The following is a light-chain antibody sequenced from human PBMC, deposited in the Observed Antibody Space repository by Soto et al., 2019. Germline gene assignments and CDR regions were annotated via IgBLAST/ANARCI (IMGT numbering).Light chain of an antibody. CDR3: CSYAGSSTFVI. CDR2: EVY. Sequence: QSVLTQPASVSGSPGQSITISCTGTSSDVGNYNLVSWYQQRPGKAPKFLIYEVYKRPSGISNRFSGSKSGNTASLTISGLQAEDDGDYYCCSYAGSSTFVIFGGGTKLTVL. J-gene: IGLJ2*01. CDR1: SSDVGNYNL. V-gene: IGLV2-23*02.